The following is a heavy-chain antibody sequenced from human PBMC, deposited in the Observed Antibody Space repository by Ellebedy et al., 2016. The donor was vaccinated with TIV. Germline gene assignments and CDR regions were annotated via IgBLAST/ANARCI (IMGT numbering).Heavy chain of an antibody. CDR1: GYSISSGYY. D-gene: IGHD6-19*01. J-gene: IGHJ4*02. Sequence: SETLSLXXTVSGYSISSGYYWGWIRQPPGKGLEWIGSIYHSGSTYYNPSLKSRVTISVDTSKNQFSLKLSSVTAADTAVYYCARVLSSGWHYFDYWGQGTLVTVSS. CDR3: ARVLSSGWHYFDY. CDR2: IYHSGST. V-gene: IGHV4-38-2*02.